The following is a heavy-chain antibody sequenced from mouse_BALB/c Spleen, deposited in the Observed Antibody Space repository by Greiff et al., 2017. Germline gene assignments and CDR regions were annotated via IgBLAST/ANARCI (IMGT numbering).Heavy chain of an antibody. CDR2: ISSGGSYT. D-gene: IGHD2-1*01. V-gene: IGHV5-6*01. CDR1: GFTFSSYG. Sequence: EVMLVESGGDLVKPGGSLKLSCAASGFTFSSYGMSWVRQTPDKRLEWVATISSGGSYTYYPDSVKGRFTISRDNAKNTLYLQMSSLKSEDTAMYYCARHYGNYGVDYWGQGTTLTVSS. CDR3: ARHYGNYGVDY. J-gene: IGHJ2*01.